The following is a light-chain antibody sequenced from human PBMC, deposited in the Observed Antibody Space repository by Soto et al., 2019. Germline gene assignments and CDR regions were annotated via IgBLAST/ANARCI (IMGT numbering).Light chain of an antibody. J-gene: IGKJ2*01. CDR1: QRVNRN. CDR2: GAS. CDR3: QQYKYWPPYT. V-gene: IGKV3-15*01. Sequence: EIVMMQYPATLSVSPGERATLSCRASQRVNRNLAWYQQKPGQAPRLLIYGASNRATGIPARFSGSGSGTEFTLTLSNLQSEYFAVYYCQQYKYWPPYTFGQGPKLEIK.